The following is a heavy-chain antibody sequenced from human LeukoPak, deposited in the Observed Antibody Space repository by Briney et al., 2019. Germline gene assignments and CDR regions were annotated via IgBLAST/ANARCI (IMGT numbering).Heavy chain of an antibody. V-gene: IGHV3-21*01. J-gene: IGHJ4*02. CDR2: ISSSSSYI. CDR1: GFTLSNYN. Sequence: PGGSLRLSCAASGFTLSNYNMNWVRQAPGKGLEWVSSISSSSSYIYYADSVKGRFTISRDNAKNSLYLQMHSLRAEDTAVYYCARDLGIRYSSSSFDYWGQGTLVTVSS. D-gene: IGHD6-6*01. CDR3: ARDLGIRYSSSSFDY.